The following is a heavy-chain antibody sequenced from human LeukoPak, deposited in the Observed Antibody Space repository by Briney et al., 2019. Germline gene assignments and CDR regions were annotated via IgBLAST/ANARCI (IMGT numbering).Heavy chain of an antibody. Sequence: ASVKVSCKASGYTFTSYAMHWVRQAPGQRLEWMGWINAGNGNTKYSQKFQGRVTITRDTSASTAYMELSSLRSEDTAVYYCARAASDGSGSYYSPNDAFDIWGQGTMVTVSS. V-gene: IGHV1-3*01. J-gene: IGHJ3*02. CDR3: ARAASDGSGSYYSPNDAFDI. D-gene: IGHD3-10*01. CDR1: GYTFTSYA. CDR2: INAGNGNT.